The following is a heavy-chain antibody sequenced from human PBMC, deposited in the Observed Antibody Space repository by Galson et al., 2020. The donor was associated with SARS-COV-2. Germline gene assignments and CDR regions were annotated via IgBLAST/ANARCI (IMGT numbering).Heavy chain of an antibody. Sequence: SETLSLTCTVSGASISSGSYYWSWIRQPAGKGLEWIGRIYKSGNTNYNPSLWSQVTISVDTSKNQFSLKLTSVTAADTAVSYCARGNSPCVTVFGVLTGTCGMDVWGQGTTVTVSS. CDR2: IYKSGNT. D-gene: IGHD3-3*01. V-gene: IGHV4-61*02. CDR1: GASISSGSYY. J-gene: IGHJ6*02. CDR3: ARGNSPCVTVFGVLTGTCGMDV.